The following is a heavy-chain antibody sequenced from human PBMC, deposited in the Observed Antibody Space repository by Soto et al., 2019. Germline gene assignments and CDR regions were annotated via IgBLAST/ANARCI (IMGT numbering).Heavy chain of an antibody. D-gene: IGHD3-10*01. J-gene: IGHJ6*02. CDR3: AKDREVGAVGGYYGMDV. V-gene: IGHV3-30*18. CDR2: ISYDGSNK. CDR1: GFTFSSYG. Sequence: GSLRLSCAASGFTFSSYGMHWVRQAPGKGLEWVAVISYDGSNKYYADSVKGRFTISRDNSKNTLYLQMNSLRAEDTAVYYCAKDREVGAVGGYYGMDVWGQGTTVTVSS.